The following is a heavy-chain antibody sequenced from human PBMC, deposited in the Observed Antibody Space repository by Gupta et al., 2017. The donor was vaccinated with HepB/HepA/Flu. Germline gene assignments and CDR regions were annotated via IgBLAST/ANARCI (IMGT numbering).Heavy chain of an antibody. CDR1: GYSFTSYW. D-gene: IGHD4-11*01. V-gene: IGHV5-51*01. J-gene: IGHJ6*02. Sequence: EVQLVQSGAEVKKPGESLKISCKGSGYSFTSYWIGWVRQMPGKGLEWMGIIYPGDSDTRYSPSFQGQVTISADKSISTAYLQWSSLKASDTAMYYCARGTTVTTRGYYYYGMDVWGQGTTVTVSS. CDR3: ARGTTVTTRGYYYYGMDV. CDR2: IYPGDSDT.